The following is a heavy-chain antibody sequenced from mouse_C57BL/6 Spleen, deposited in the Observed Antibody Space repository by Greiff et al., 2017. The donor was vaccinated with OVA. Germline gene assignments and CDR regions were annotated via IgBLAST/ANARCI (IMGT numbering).Heavy chain of an antibody. Sequence: EVKVEESGGGLVKPGGSLKLSCAASGFTFSDYGMHWVRQAPEKGLEWVAYISSGSSTIYYADTVKGRFTISRDNAKNTLFLQMTSLRSEDTAMYYCARPRDYDVWFAYWGQGTLVTVSA. CDR3: ARPRDYDVWFAY. J-gene: IGHJ3*01. CDR1: GFTFSDYG. CDR2: ISSGSSTI. V-gene: IGHV5-17*01. D-gene: IGHD2-4*01.